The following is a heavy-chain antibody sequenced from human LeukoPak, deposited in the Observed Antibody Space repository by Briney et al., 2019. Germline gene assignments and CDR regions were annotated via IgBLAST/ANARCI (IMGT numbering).Heavy chain of an antibody. CDR1: GGSFSGYY. J-gene: IGHJ4*02. Sequence: PSETLSLTCAVYGGSFSGYYWSWIRQPPGKGLEWIGEINHSGSTNYNPSLKSRVTISVDTSKNQFSLKLSSVTAADTAVYYCARHRSSYYYDSSGYYHAEYFDYWGQGTLVTVSS. D-gene: IGHD3-22*01. V-gene: IGHV4-34*01. CDR2: INHSGST. CDR3: ARHRSSYYYDSSGYYHAEYFDY.